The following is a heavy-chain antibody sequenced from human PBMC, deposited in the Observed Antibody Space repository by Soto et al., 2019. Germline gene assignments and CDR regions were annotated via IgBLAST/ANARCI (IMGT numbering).Heavy chain of an antibody. CDR1: GDTFSRST. Sequence: QVQLVQSGAEVKNPGSSVKVSCKGSGDTFSRSTISWVRQVPRQRLEWMGRIIPVLGVENHAQNFQGRVTVTADKSTSTADLELSSLKSEDTAIYYCASSTSGVYVFHDWGQGTLVTVSS. CDR3: ASSTSGVYVFHD. V-gene: IGHV1-69*02. D-gene: IGHD2-8*01. J-gene: IGHJ4*02. CDR2: IIPVLGVE.